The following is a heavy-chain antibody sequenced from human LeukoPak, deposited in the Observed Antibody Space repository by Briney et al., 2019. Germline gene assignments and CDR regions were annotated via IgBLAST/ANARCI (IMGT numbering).Heavy chain of an antibody. CDR3: ARDFIAVAGEYGMDV. CDR2: ISSSSSYI. CDR1: GFTFSSYS. J-gene: IGHJ6*02. Sequence: PGGSLRLSCAASGFTFSSYSMTWVRQAPGKGLEWVSSISSSSSYIYYADSVKGRFTISRDNAKNSLYLQMNSLRAEDTAVYYCARDFIAVAGEYGMDVWGQGTTVTVSS. V-gene: IGHV3-21*01. D-gene: IGHD6-19*01.